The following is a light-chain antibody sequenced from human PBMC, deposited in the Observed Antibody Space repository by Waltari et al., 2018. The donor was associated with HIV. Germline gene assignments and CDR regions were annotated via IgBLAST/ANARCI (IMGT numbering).Light chain of an antibody. J-gene: IGLJ3*02. V-gene: IGLV2-11*01. CDR1: SSDVGGYNY. CDR2: DVN. Sequence: QSALTQPRSMSGSPGQSVTISCTGTSSDVGGYNYVSWYQQHPGKAPQLMIFDVNKRPSGVPDRFSGSKSGNTASLTISGLQAEDEADYYCCSYADKYTCVFGGGTKLTVL. CDR3: CSYADKYTCV.